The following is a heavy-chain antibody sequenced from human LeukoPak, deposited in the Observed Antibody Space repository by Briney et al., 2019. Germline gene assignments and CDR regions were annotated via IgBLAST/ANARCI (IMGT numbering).Heavy chain of an antibody. D-gene: IGHD2-21*02. CDR2: IGGSGGST. V-gene: IGHV3-23*01. CDR3: ASGGAVYCGGDCYSAADY. CDR1: GFTFSSYA. Sequence: GGSLRLSCAASGFTFSSYAMNWVRQAPRKGLEWVSAIGGSGGSTYYADSVRGRFTISRDNSKNTLYFQMNSLRAEDTAVYYCASGGAVYCGGDCYSAADYWGQGTLVTVSS. J-gene: IGHJ4*02.